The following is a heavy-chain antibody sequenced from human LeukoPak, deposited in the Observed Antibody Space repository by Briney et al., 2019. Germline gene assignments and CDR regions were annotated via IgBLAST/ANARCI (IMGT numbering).Heavy chain of an antibody. CDR2: ISAYNGNT. V-gene: IGHV1-18*01. CDR3: ARDRTGGAARRYFWEDWFDP. CDR1: GYTFTSYG. J-gene: IGHJ5*02. Sequence: GASVKVSCKASGYTFTSYGISWVRQAPGQGLEWMGWISAYNGNTNYAQKLQGRVTMTTDTSTSTAYMELRSLRSDDTAVYYCARDRTGGAARRYFWEDWFDPWGQGTLVTVSS. D-gene: IGHD6-6*01.